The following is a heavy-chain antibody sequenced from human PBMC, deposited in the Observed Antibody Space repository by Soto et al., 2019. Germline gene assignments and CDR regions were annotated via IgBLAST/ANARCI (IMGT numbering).Heavy chain of an antibody. CDR1: GGTFSSYT. Sequence: QVQLVQSGAEVKKPGSSVKVSCKASGGTFSSYTISWVRQAPGQGLEWMGRIIPILGIANYAQKFQGRVTITAHKSTSTAYMELSSLRSEDTAVYYCARDDTAMVDYYGMDVWGQGTTVTVSS. J-gene: IGHJ6*02. CDR2: IIPILGIA. D-gene: IGHD5-18*01. CDR3: ARDDTAMVDYYGMDV. V-gene: IGHV1-69*08.